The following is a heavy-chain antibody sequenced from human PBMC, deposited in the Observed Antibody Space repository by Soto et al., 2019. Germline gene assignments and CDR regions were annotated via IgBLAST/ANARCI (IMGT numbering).Heavy chain of an antibody. Sequence: GGSLRLSCASSGFTFSSYGMHWVRQAPGKGLEWVAVISYDGSNKYYADSVKGRFTISRDNSKNTLYLQMSSLKPEDTAVYYCAKDTELQAYYYYYGMDVWGQGPAVTVYS. V-gene: IGHV3-30*18. J-gene: IGHJ6*02. CDR1: GFTFSSYG. D-gene: IGHD1-7*01. CDR2: ISYDGSNK. CDR3: AKDTELQAYYYYYGMDV.